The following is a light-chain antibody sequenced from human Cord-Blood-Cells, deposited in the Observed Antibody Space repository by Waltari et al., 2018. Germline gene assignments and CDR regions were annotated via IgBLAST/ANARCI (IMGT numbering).Light chain of an antibody. V-gene: IGLV2-8*01. Sequence: QSALTQPPSASGSPGPSVTISCTGTSSHAGGSNYVSWYQQHPGKAPKPMIYEVSKRPSGVPDRFSGSKSGNTASLTVSGLQAEDEADYYCSSYAGSNNFVVFGGGTKLTVL. J-gene: IGLJ2*01. CDR1: SSHAGGSNY. CDR2: EVS. CDR3: SSYAGSNNFVV.